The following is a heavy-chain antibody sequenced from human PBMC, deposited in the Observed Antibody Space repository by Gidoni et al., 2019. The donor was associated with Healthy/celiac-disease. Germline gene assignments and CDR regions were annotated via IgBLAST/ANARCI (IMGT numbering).Heavy chain of an antibody. CDR1: GGTFSSYA. V-gene: IGHV1-69*06. CDR3: ASIHSGEDRGTAGP. CDR2: IIPIFGTA. D-gene: IGHD3-10*01. Sequence: QVQLVQSGADVKQPGSSVKVSCKASGGTFSSYAISWVRQAPGQGLEWMGGIIPIFGTANYAQKFQGRVTITADKSTSTAYMELSSLRSEETAVYYCASIHSGEDRGTAGPWGQGTLVTVSS. J-gene: IGHJ5*02.